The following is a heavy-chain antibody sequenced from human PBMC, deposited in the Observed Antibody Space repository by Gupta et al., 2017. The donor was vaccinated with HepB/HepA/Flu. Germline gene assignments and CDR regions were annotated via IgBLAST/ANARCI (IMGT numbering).Heavy chain of an antibody. CDR3: ARAAAWFGELLRKRTYYYYYMDV. CDR2: INWNGGST. Sequence: EVQLVESGGGVVRPGGSLRLSCAASGFTFDDYGMSWVRQAPGKGLEWVSGINWNGGSTGYADSVKGRFTISRDNAKNSLYLQMNSLRAEDTALYYCARAAAWFGELLRKRTYYYYYMDVWGKGTTVTVSS. J-gene: IGHJ6*03. D-gene: IGHD3-10*01. CDR1: GFTFDDYG. V-gene: IGHV3-20*04.